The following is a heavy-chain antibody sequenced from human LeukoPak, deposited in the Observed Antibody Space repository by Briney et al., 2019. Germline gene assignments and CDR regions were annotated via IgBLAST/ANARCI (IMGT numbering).Heavy chain of an antibody. Sequence: SSETLSLTCTVSGGSISSYYWSWIRQPAGKGLEWIGRIYISGSGSTNYNPSLKSRVTMSVDTSKNQFSLKLSSVTAADTAVYYCAKEITGGLYYMDVWGKGTTVTVSS. J-gene: IGHJ6*03. CDR2: IYISGSGST. V-gene: IGHV4-4*07. D-gene: IGHD3-10*01. CDR1: GGSISSYY. CDR3: AKEITGGLYYMDV.